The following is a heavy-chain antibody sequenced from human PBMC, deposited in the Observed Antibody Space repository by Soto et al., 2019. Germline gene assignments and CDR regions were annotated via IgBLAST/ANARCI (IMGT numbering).Heavy chain of an antibody. Sequence: SVKVSCKASGGTFSSYAISWVRQAPGQGLEWMGGIIPIFGTANYAQKFQGRVTITADESTSTAYMELSSLRSEDTAVYYCARDCSSTSCSTCYYYGMDFWGQGTTVTVSS. V-gene: IGHV1-69*13. J-gene: IGHJ6*02. CDR3: ARDCSSTSCSTCYYYGMDF. D-gene: IGHD2-2*02. CDR2: IIPIFGTA. CDR1: GGTFSSYA.